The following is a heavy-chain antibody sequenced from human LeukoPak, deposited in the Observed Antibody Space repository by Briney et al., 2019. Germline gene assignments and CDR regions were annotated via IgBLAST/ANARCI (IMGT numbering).Heavy chain of an antibody. V-gene: IGHV3-9*01. CDR1: GFIFDDYA. Sequence: GGSLRLSCAASGFIFDDYAMHWVRHAPGKGLEWVSGISWNSGTIGYADSVKGRFTISRDNAKNSLYLQMNSLRAEDTALYYCAKDISDSSSWYYFDYWGQGTLVTVSS. D-gene: IGHD6-13*01. J-gene: IGHJ4*02. CDR3: AKDISDSSSWYYFDY. CDR2: ISWNSGTI.